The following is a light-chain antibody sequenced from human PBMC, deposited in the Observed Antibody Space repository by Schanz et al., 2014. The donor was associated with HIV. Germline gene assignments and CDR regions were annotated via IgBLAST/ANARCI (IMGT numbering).Light chain of an antibody. CDR2: DVN. V-gene: IGLV2-14*03. CDR3: CSYAGSSPWV. Sequence: QSALAQPASMSASPGQSITISCVGSSTDIGDDNYVSWYQHHPGTAPKLLIYDVNIRPSGVSDRFAGSKSGNTASLTISGLQAEDEADYYCCSYAGSSPWVFGGGTKLTVL. J-gene: IGLJ3*02. CDR1: STDIGDDNY.